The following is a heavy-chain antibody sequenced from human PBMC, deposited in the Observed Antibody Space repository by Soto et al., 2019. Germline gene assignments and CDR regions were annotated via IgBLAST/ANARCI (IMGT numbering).Heavy chain of an antibody. V-gene: IGHV3-23*01. Sequence: GGSLRLSCAASGFTFSRYSMNWVRQAPGEGLEWVSFLSGSAGITFYADSVKGRFTISRDNSKNTLYLQMNSLRAEDTAVYYCAKDRGIEGSSVRAFDVWGQGTMVTVSS. D-gene: IGHD1-26*01. CDR1: GFTFSRYS. CDR2: LSGSAGIT. J-gene: IGHJ3*01. CDR3: AKDRGIEGSSVRAFDV.